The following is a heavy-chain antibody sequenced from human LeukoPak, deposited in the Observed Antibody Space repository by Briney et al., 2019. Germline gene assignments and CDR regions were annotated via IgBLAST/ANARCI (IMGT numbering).Heavy chain of an antibody. CDR2: ISWNSGSI. J-gene: IGHJ3*02. CDR1: GFTFDDYA. Sequence: PGGSLRLSCAASGFTFDDYAMHWVRQGPGRGLEWVSGISWNSGSIGYADSVKGRFTISRDNAKNSLYLQMNSLRAEDTAVYYCARVGELLWDAFDIWGQGTMVTVSS. CDR3: ARVGELLWDAFDI. D-gene: IGHD1-26*01. V-gene: IGHV3-9*01.